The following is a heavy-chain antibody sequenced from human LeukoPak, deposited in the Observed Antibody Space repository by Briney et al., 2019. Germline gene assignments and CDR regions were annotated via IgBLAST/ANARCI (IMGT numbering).Heavy chain of an antibody. CDR2: IYSSGST. V-gene: IGHV4-4*07. D-gene: IGHD4-17*01. J-gene: IGHJ3*02. CDR1: GGSISNYY. Sequence: SETLSLTCTVSGGSISNYYWNWIRQPAGKGLDWIGRIYSSGSTSYNPSLKSRVTISVDTSKNQFSLKLSSVTAADTAVYYCARDKPWNDCGDQEGAFDIWGQGTMVTVSS. CDR3: ARDKPWNDCGDQEGAFDI.